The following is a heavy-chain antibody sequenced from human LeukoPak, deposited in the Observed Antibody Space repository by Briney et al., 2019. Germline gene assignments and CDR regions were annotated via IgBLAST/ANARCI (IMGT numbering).Heavy chain of an antibody. CDR2: ISSNGGNT. J-gene: IGHJ4*02. CDR1: GFTFSSYG. D-gene: IGHD2-2*02. CDR3: VKGCSSTSCYRSSFEFDY. Sequence: GGSLSLYCAASGFTFSSYGMHWVRQAPGKGLECVSAISSNGGNTYYADSVKGRFTIARDNSKNTLYLQKSSLRAEDTAVYYCVKGCSSTSCYRSSFEFDYWGQGTLVTVSS. V-gene: IGHV3-64D*09.